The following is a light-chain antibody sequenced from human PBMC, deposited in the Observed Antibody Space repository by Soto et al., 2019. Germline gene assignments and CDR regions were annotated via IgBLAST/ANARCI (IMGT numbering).Light chain of an antibody. V-gene: IGKV1-9*01. J-gene: IGKJ4*01. CDR1: QDISRY. CDR2: ASS. Sequence: DIQLTQSPSFLSASVGDRVTITCRASQDISRYLAWYQQKPGKAPKLLVYASSTLQSGVSSRFSGSGSGTAFTLRISSLQXXXXAIYYCQQLNTYPLTFGGGTKVEIK. CDR3: QQLNTYPLT.